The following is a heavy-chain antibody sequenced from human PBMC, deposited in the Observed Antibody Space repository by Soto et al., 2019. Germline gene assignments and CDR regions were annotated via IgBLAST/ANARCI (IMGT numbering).Heavy chain of an antibody. V-gene: IGHV1-69*13. CDR2: IIPIFGTA. CDR1: GGTFSSYA. D-gene: IGHD6-6*01. CDR3: ARKSEQLVADYYYYYGMDV. J-gene: IGHJ6*02. Sequence: SVKVSCKASGGTFSSYAISWVRQAPGQGLEWMGGIIPIFGTANYAQKFQGRVAITADESTSTAYMELSSLRSEDTAVYYCARKSEQLVADYYYYYGMDVWGQGTTVTVSS.